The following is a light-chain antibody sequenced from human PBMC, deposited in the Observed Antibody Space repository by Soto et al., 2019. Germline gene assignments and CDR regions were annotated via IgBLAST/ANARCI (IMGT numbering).Light chain of an antibody. CDR3: QQYNSWPPLT. CDR1: QSVYTD. J-gene: IGKJ4*01. Sequence: EIVMTQSPATLSLSPGERATLSCRASQSVYTDVAWYQQKPGQSPRLLIYGASTRASDIPARFSGSGSGTDFTLTISSLQSGDVAVYYCQQYNSWPPLTFGGGTKVEIK. CDR2: GAS. V-gene: IGKV3-15*01.